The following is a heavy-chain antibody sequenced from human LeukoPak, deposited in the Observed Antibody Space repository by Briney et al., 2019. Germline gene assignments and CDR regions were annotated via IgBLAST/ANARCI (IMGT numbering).Heavy chain of an antibody. CDR1: GYSISSGYY. CDR2: IYHSGST. Sequence: SETLSLTCAVSGYSISSGYYWGWIRQPPGKGLEWIGSIYHSGSTYYNPSLKSRATISVDTSKNQFSLKLSSVTAADTAVYYCARGPYGDCAGVWGQGTLVTVSS. J-gene: IGHJ4*02. V-gene: IGHV4-38-2*01. D-gene: IGHD4-17*01. CDR3: ARGPYGDCAGV.